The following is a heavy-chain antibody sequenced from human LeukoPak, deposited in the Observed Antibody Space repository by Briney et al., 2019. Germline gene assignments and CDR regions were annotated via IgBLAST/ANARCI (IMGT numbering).Heavy chain of an antibody. V-gene: IGHV4-30-2*01. CDR3: ARSYDGDAFDI. CDR1: GGSISSGGYS. CDR2: IYHSGST. Sequence: SETLSLTCAVSGGSISSGGYSWSWIRQPPGKGLEWIGYIYHSGSTYYNPSLKSRVTISVDRSKNQFSLKLSSVTAADTAVYYCARSYDGDAFDIWGQGQWSPSLQ. D-gene: IGHD3-22*01. J-gene: IGHJ3*02.